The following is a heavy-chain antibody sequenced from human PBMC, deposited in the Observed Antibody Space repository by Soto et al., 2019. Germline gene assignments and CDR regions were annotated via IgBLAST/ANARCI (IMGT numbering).Heavy chain of an antibody. V-gene: IGHV1-2*04. D-gene: IGHD2-15*01. Sequence: ASVKVSCKASGYTFTGYYMHWVRQAPGQGLEWMGWINPNSGGTNYAQKFQGWVTMTRDTSISTAYMELSRLRSDDTAVYYCAREDCSGGSCYPIFDYWGQGTLVTVSS. CDR2: INPNSGGT. CDR1: GYTFTGYY. CDR3: AREDCSGGSCYPIFDY. J-gene: IGHJ4*02.